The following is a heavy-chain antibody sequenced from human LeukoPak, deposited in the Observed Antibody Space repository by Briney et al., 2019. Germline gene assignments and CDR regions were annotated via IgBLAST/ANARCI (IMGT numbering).Heavy chain of an antibody. CDR3: AKGDQYYDFWSGYYRGGGYYFDY. Sequence: SETLSLTCTVSGGSISSSSYYWGWIRQPPGKGLEWIGSIYYSGSTYYNPSPKGRVTISVDTSKNQFSLKLSSVTAADTAVYYCAKGDQYYDFWSGYYRGGGYYFDYWGQGTLVTVSS. CDR2: IYYSGST. J-gene: IGHJ4*02. D-gene: IGHD3-3*01. V-gene: IGHV4-39*07. CDR1: GGSISSSSYY.